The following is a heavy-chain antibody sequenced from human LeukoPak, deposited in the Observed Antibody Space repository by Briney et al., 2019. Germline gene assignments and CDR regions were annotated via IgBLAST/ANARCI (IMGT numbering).Heavy chain of an antibody. CDR3: ASLRVTTVPGFDY. Sequence: ASVKVSCKASGYTFTGYYMHWVRQAPGQGLEWMGWINPNSGGTNYAQKFQGRVTMTRDTSISTAYMELSRLRSDDTAVYYCASLRVTTVPGFDYWGQGTLVTVSS. J-gene: IGHJ4*02. CDR1: GYTFTGYY. CDR2: INPNSGGT. V-gene: IGHV1-2*02. D-gene: IGHD4-17*01.